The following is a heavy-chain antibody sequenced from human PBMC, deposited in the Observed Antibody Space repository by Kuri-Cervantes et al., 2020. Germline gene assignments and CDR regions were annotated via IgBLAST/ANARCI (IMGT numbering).Heavy chain of an antibody. CDR1: GYIFTSYG. CDR3: ARGSPAAMFLS. CDR2: ISPYNGNT. V-gene: IGHV1-18*01. Sequence: ASVKVSCKASGYIFTSYGITWVRQAPGQGLEWMGCISPYNGNTNYAQKLQGRVTMTTDTSASTAYMELSSLGSEDTAVYYCARGSPAAMFLSWGQGTLVTVSP. D-gene: IGHD2-2*01. J-gene: IGHJ5*02.